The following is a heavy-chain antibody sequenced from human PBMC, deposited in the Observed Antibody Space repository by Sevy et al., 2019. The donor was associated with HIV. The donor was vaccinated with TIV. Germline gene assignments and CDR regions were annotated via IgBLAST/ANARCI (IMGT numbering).Heavy chain of an antibody. D-gene: IGHD3-10*01. Sequence: GGSLRLSCAASGFAFSDYYMGWIRQAPGKGLEWVSHIGSRGSDIYYADSVKGRFPISRDNAKNSLYLQMNSLRAEDTAVYYCARARGSYAFDIWGQGTMVTVSS. CDR2: IGSRGSDI. J-gene: IGHJ3*02. CDR3: ARARGSYAFDI. V-gene: IGHV3-11*01. CDR1: GFAFSDYY.